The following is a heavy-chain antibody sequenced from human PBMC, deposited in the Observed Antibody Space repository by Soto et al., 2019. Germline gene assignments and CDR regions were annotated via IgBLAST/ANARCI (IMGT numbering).Heavy chain of an antibody. Sequence: QLQLQESGPGLVKPSETLSLTCTVSGGSISSTSYYWGWIRQPPGKGLEWIGSIYYSGSTYYNPSLKSRATISLVTSKNLFSLKLSSVTAADTAVYYCAYSGWYGNHWFDPWGQGTLVTVFS. CDR1: GGSISSTSYY. CDR3: AYSGWYGNHWFDP. V-gene: IGHV4-39*01. J-gene: IGHJ5*02. CDR2: IYYSGST. D-gene: IGHD6-19*01.